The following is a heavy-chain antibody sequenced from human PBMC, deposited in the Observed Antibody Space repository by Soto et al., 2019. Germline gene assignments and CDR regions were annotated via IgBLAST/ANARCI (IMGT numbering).Heavy chain of an antibody. V-gene: IGHV4-59*01. CDR3: ARHYPIGNNWTYFDH. CDR1: GGYICSYY. CDR2: IFYSGST. D-gene: IGHD1-1*01. J-gene: IGHJ4*02. Sequence: SETLSLTCIVSGGYICSYYWGWIRQPPGKGLEWIGYIFYSGSTNYNPSLESRVTISVDTSKNQFSLKVRSVTAADTAVYYCARHYPIGNNWTYFDHWGQGTLVTVSS.